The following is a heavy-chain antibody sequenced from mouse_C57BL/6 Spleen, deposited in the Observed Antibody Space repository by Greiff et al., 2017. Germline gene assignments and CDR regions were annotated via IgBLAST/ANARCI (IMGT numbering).Heavy chain of an antibody. CDR3: ARRSYGSSLYYFDY. Sequence: QVQLQQPGAELVKPGASVKLSCKASGYTFTSYWMQWVKQRPGQGLVWIGEIDPSDNYTNYNQKFKGKATLTVDTSSSTAYMQLSSLTSEDSAVYYCARRSYGSSLYYFDYWGQGTTLTVSS. V-gene: IGHV1-50*01. J-gene: IGHJ2*01. D-gene: IGHD1-1*01. CDR2: IDPSDNYT. CDR1: GYTFTSYW.